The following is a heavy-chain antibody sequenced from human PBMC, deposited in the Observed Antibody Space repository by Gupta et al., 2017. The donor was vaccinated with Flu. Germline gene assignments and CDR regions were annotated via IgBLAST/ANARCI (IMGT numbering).Heavy chain of an antibody. D-gene: IGHD1-26*01. V-gene: IGHV3-23*01. CDR2: ISGSGSVT. J-gene: IGHJ5*02. Sequence: RQAPGRGLEWFSSISGSGSVTFSADSVKGRFTISRDNSKNTLYLQMNSLRPEDTAVYYCAKDWTAVGTSPNDAWGRGSLVIVSS. CDR3: AKDWTAVGTSPNDA.